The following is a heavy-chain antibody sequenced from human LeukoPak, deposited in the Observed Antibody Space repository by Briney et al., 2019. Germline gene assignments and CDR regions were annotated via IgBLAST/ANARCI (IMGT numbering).Heavy chain of an antibody. CDR2: ISGSGGST. CDR3: AKDACSTTNCYGGFDP. V-gene: IGHV3-23*01. J-gene: IGHJ5*02. D-gene: IGHD2-2*01. Sequence: PGGSLRLSCAASGFTFTSYAMNWVRQAPGKGLEWVSAISGSGGSTYYADSVKGRFTISRDNSQNTLFLQMNSLRAEDTALYYCAKDACSTTNCYGGFDPWGQGTLVTVSS. CDR1: GFTFTSYA.